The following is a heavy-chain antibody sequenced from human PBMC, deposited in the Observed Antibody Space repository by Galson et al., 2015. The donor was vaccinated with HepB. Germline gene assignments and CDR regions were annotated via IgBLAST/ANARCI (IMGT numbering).Heavy chain of an antibody. J-gene: IGHJ4*02. V-gene: IGHV2-5*02. CDR3: AHRLSGYNWSHGDFDS. D-gene: IGHD1-20*01. CDR2: IYWDDDR. CDR1: GFSLSTSGVG. Sequence: PALVKPTQTLTPTCAFSGFSLSTSGVGVGWIRQPPGKALEWLALIYWDDDRRYSPSLKSRLAITKDTSKNQVVLIMTNMDPVDTATYCCAHRLSGYNWSHGDFDSWGQGTLVTVSS.